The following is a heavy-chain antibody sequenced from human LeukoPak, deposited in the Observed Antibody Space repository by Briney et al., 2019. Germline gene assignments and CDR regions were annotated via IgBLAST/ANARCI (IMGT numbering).Heavy chain of an antibody. CDR1: GFTFSSYW. J-gene: IGHJ4*02. D-gene: IGHD3-22*01. CDR2: IKQDGSEK. Sequence: PGGSLRLSCAAPGFTFSSYWMSWVRQAPGKGLEWVANIKQDGSEKYCVDSVKGRFTISRDNAKNSLYLQMNSLRAEDTAVYYCARDLALDYYDSSGYYPLGYWGQGTLVTVSS. CDR3: ARDLALDYYDSSGYYPLGY. V-gene: IGHV3-7*01.